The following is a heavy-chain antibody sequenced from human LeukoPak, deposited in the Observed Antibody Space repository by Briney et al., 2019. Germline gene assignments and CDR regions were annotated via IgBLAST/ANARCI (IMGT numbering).Heavy chain of an antibody. D-gene: IGHD2-2*01. J-gene: IGHJ3*02. V-gene: IGHV1-69*13. CDR3: ATPKGYCSSTSCLNDAFDI. Sequence: SVKVSCKASGGTFSSYAISWVRQAPGQGLEWMGRIIPIFGTANYAQKFQGRVTITADESTSTAYMELSSLRSEDTAVYYCATPKGYCSSTSCLNDAFDIWGQGTMVTVSS. CDR2: IIPIFGTA. CDR1: GGTFSSYA.